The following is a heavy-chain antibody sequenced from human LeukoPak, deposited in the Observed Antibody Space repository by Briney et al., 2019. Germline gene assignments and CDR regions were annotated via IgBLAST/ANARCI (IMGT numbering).Heavy chain of an antibody. CDR1: GGSISSSSYY. CDR3: ARALWAQDYYYMDV. Sequence: SETLSLTCTVSGGSISSSSYYWGWIRQPPGKGLEWIGSIYYSGSTNYNPSLKSRVTISVDTSKNQFSLKLSSVTAADTAVYYCARALWAQDYYYMDVWGKGTTVTVSS. D-gene: IGHD2-21*01. J-gene: IGHJ6*03. CDR2: IYYSGST. V-gene: IGHV4-39*07.